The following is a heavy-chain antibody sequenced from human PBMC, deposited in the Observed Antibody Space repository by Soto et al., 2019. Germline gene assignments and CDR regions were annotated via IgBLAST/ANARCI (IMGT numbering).Heavy chain of an antibody. CDR2: IKTKRDDEAT. D-gene: IGHD2-15*01. CDR1: GFTFSNAW. J-gene: IGHJ6*02. Sequence: EVQLVESGGDLVKPGGSLRLSCAASGFTFSNAWMNWVRQAPGKGLEWVGRIKTKRDDEATDHAAPVKGRFTISRDNSKNTLFLQTNSLKSEDTAVYYCTTGISAAATGGIDVWGQGTTVTVSS. CDR3: TTGISAAATGGIDV. V-gene: IGHV3-15*07.